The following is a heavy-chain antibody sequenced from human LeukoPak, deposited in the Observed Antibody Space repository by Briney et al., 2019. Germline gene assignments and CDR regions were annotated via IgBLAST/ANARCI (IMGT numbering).Heavy chain of an antibody. CDR1: QYTFSSYA. CDR3: ARYGSGSYYDDY. Sequence: GASVKVSCRASQYTFSSYAISWVRQAPGQGLEWMGRIIPILGIANYAQKFQGRVTITADKSTSTAYMELSSLRSEDTAVYYCARYGSGSYYDDYWGQGTLVTVSS. J-gene: IGHJ4*02. V-gene: IGHV1-69*04. CDR2: IIPILGIA. D-gene: IGHD3-10*01.